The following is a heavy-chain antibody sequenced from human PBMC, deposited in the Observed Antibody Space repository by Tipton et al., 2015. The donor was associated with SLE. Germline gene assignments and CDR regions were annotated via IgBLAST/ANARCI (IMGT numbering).Heavy chain of an antibody. D-gene: IGHD3-3*01. CDR1: GYTFSKYY. Sequence: QLVQSGAEVKKPGASVRVSCKASGYTFSKYYMHWVRQAPGLGLEWMGIINPSGGGTTYAPKFQGRVTMTKDTSTSTFYLDMSSLRSEDTAVYYCARAGYYDFWSGSYRPYWYFDLWGRGTLVTVSS. CDR3: ARAGYYDFWSGSYRPYWYFDL. V-gene: IGHV1-46*01. CDR2: INPSGGGT. J-gene: IGHJ2*01.